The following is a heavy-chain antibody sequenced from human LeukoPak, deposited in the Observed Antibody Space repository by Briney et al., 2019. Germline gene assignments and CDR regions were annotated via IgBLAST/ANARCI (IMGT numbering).Heavy chain of an antibody. CDR3: AKDQSGSYSDY. CDR2: IWYDGSNK. Sequence: GGSLRLSCAASGFTFSSYGMHWVRQAPGKGLEWVAVIWYDGSNKYYADSAKGRFTISRDNSKNTLYLQMNSLRAEDTAVYYCAKDQSGSYSDYWGQGTLVTVSS. J-gene: IGHJ4*02. D-gene: IGHD1-26*01. CDR1: GFTFSSYG. V-gene: IGHV3-33*06.